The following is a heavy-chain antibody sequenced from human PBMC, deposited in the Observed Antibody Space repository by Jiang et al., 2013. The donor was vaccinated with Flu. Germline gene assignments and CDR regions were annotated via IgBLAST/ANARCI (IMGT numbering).Heavy chain of an antibody. CDR1: GYTFTNYA. Sequence: CRASGYTFTNYAIHWVRQAPGQGLEWMGRINPNSGGTNYAQKFQGRVTMTRDTSISTAYMELSRLRSDDTAVYYCARTYYYDSSGYSVAAFDIWGQGTMVTVSS. CDR3: ARTYYYDSSGYSVAAFDI. D-gene: IGHD3-22*01. CDR2: INPNSGGT. V-gene: IGHV1-2*06. J-gene: IGHJ3*02.